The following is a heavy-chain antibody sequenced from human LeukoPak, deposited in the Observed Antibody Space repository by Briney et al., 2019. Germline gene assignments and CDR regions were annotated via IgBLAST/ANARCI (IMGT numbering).Heavy chain of an antibody. V-gene: IGHV4-59*01. CDR3: ASSSVYSSSSWVVDY. D-gene: IGHD6-6*01. CDR2: IYYSGST. J-gene: IGHJ4*02. CDR1: GGSISGYY. Sequence: PSETLSLTCTVSGGSISGYYWSWIRQPPGKGLEWIGYIYYSGSTNYNPSLKSRVTISVDTSKNQFSLKLSSVTAADTAVYYCASSSVYSSSSWVVDYWGQGTLVTVSS.